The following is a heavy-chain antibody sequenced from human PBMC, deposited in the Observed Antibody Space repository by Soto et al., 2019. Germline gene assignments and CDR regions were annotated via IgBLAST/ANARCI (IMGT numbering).Heavy chain of an antibody. Sequence: GASVKVSCKASGYTFTNYVIQWVRQAPGQSLEWMGWIITGNGDTKYSQKFQDRITITSDTSASTAYMELRSLRSDDTAVYYCARDEGVFYYGMDVWGQGTTVTAP. J-gene: IGHJ6*02. CDR1: GYTFTNYV. CDR2: IITGNGDT. CDR3: ARDEGVFYYGMDV. V-gene: IGHV1-3*04. D-gene: IGHD3-16*01.